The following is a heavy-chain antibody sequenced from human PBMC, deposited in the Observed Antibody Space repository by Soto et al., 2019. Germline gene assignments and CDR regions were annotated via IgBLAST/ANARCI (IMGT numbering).Heavy chain of an antibody. Sequence: GGSLRLSCAASGFTFSSYWMSWVRQAPGKGLEWVANIKQDGSEKYYVDSGKGRFTISRDNAKNSLYLQMNSLRAEDTAVYYCARDYYGSGSYLNWFDPWGQGTLVTVSS. CDR2: IKQDGSEK. D-gene: IGHD3-10*01. V-gene: IGHV3-7*01. J-gene: IGHJ5*02. CDR1: GFTFSSYW. CDR3: ARDYYGSGSYLNWFDP.